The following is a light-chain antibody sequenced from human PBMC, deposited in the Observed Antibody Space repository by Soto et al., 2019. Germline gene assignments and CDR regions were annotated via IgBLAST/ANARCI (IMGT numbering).Light chain of an antibody. J-gene: IGKJ4*01. V-gene: IGKV2-28*01. Sequence: DIVMTQSPLSLPVTPGEPASISCRSSQSIVHSNGYNYLDRYLQKPGQSPQLLSCLASNRASGGPDRFSGSGLGTDFTLKISRVEAEDVGVYYCMQALHTPLTFGGGTKGEIK. CDR1: QSIVHSNGYNY. CDR3: MQALHTPLT. CDR2: LAS.